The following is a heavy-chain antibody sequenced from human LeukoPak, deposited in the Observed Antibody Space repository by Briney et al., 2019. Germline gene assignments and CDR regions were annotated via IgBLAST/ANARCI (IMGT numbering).Heavy chain of an antibody. CDR2: IYYSGST. CDR3: ARVPRTYGGNPNYYFDY. V-gene: IGHV4-31*03. CDR1: GGSISSGGYY. Sequence: SETLSLTCTVSGGSISSGGYYWSWIRQHPGKGLEWIGYIYYSGSTYYNPSLKSRVTISVDTSKNQFSLKLSSVTAADTAVYYCARVPRTYGGNPNYYFDYWGQGTLVTVSS. D-gene: IGHD4-23*01. J-gene: IGHJ4*02.